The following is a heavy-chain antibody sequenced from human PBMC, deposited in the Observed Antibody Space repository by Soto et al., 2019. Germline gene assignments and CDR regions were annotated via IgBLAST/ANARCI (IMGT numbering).Heavy chain of an antibody. Sequence: SETLSLTCTVSGGSISSGGYYWSWIRQHPGKGLEWIGYIYYSGSTYYNPSLKSRVTISVDTSKNQFSLKLSSVTAADTAVYYCARDVWFGEKGGYYYYGMDVWGQGTTVTVSS. J-gene: IGHJ6*02. CDR3: ARDVWFGEKGGYYYYGMDV. V-gene: IGHV4-31*03. CDR2: IYYSGST. D-gene: IGHD3-10*01. CDR1: GGSISSGGYY.